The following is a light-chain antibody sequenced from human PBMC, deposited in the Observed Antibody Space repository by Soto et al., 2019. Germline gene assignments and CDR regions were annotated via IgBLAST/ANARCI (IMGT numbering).Light chain of an antibody. CDR1: QSVSSSY. V-gene: IGKV3D-7*01. CDR2: GAS. CDR3: QQDNNWPLIT. Sequence: PGERVTLSFRASQSVSSSYLTWYQQKPGQAPGLLIYGASTRATGIPARFSGSGSGTDFTLTISSLQPEDFAVYYCQQDNNWPLITFGQGTRLEIK. J-gene: IGKJ5*01.